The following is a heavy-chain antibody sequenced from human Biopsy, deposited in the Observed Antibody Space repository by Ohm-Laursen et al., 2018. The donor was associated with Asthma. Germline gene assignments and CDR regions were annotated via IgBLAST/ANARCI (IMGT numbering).Heavy chain of an antibody. CDR2: INSVFGTT. D-gene: IGHD2-2*01. Sequence: GASVKVSCKSLGGTFNTYVIGWVRQAPGQGLKWMSGINSVFGTTTYPQKFQDRVTITADDSTSTVYMELSSLRSEDTAVYYCARKAGSCISRTCYSLDFWGQGTLVTVSS. V-gene: IGHV1-69*13. CDR3: ARKAGSCISRTCYSLDF. CDR1: GGTFNTYV. J-gene: IGHJ4*02.